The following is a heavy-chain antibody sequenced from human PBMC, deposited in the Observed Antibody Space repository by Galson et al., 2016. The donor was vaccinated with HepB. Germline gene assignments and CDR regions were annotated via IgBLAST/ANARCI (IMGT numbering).Heavy chain of an antibody. CDR3: VRAEGSTIFGVAYDS. J-gene: IGHJ4*02. V-gene: IGHV3-21*01. CDR1: GFKFTDYS. Sequence: SLRLSCAASGFKFTDYSMNWVRQAPGTGPEWVSSISGRGDYIYYADSIKGRFSISSDNAKNSVYLQMNSLRAEDTAVYFCVRAEGSTIFGVAYDSWGQGTLVTVSS. D-gene: IGHD3-3*01. CDR2: ISGRGDYI.